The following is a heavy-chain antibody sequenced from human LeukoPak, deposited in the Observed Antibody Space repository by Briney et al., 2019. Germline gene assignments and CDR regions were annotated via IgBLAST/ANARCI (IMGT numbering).Heavy chain of an antibody. J-gene: IGHJ4*02. CDR2: IYPGDSDT. Sequence: GAAQKFCWKGSENSITNYCIGWLRQMPGKVLEWMGIIYPGDSDTRYSPSFQGQVTISADKSISTAYLQWSSLKASDTATYYCARLKGGFLEWLPPYFDYWGQGTLVTVSS. CDR1: ENSITNYC. V-gene: IGHV5-51*01. D-gene: IGHD3-3*01. CDR3: ARLKGGFLEWLPPYFDY.